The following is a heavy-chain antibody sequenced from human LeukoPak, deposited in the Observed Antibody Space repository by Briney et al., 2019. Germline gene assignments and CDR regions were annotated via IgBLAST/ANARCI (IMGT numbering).Heavy chain of an antibody. CDR3: AREPYNYGDGDYFDY. D-gene: IGHD4-17*01. Sequence: PGGSLRLSCAASGFTFSSSAMSWVRQAPGKGLEWVSAISNNGGYTYYADSVQGRFTISRDNSKSTLCLQMNSLRAEDTAVYYCAREPYNYGDGDYFDYWGQGTLVTVSS. V-gene: IGHV3-23*01. J-gene: IGHJ4*02. CDR2: ISNNGGYT. CDR1: GFTFSSSA.